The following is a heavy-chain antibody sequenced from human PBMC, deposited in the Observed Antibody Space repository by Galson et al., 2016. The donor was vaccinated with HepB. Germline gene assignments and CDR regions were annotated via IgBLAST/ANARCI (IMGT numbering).Heavy chain of an antibody. CDR2: THHRGTT. Sequence: SETLSLTCTVSGDSISSSNWWSWVRQTPGEGLEWIGETHHRGTTYYNPSLKSRVSISVDKSKNQFSLKVNSVTAADTAVYYCARYGRGMGYYFDYWGQGTLVTVSS. CDR3: ARYGRGMGYYFDY. J-gene: IGHJ4*02. D-gene: IGHD3-16*01. CDR1: GDSISSSNW. V-gene: IGHV4-4*02.